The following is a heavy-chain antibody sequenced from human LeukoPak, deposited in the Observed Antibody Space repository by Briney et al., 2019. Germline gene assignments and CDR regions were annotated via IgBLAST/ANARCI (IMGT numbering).Heavy chain of an antibody. CDR2: ISYNVSYN. Sequence: GGSLRLSCVGSGFTFNTFAMHWVRQAPGKGLEWVAFISYNVSYNDYADSVKGRFTISRDNSKNTLYLQMNSLTPEDAAVYYCARGWGGSSWPFDYWGQGTLVTVSS. CDR1: GFTFNTFA. D-gene: IGHD6-13*01. V-gene: IGHV3-30-3*01. CDR3: ARGWGGSSWPFDY. J-gene: IGHJ4*02.